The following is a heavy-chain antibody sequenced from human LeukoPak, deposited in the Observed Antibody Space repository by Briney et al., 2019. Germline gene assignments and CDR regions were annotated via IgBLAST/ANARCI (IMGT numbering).Heavy chain of an antibody. J-gene: IGHJ6*04. V-gene: IGHV3-53*01. D-gene: IGHD3-10*02. Sequence: GGSLRLSCAASGFTVSSNYMTWVRQAPGKGLEWVSVIYKNAITYHADTVKGRFTISRDNSKNMLYLQMNSLGAEDTAVYYCAELGITMIGGVWGKGTTVTISS. CDR2: IYKNAIT. CDR3: AELGITMIGGV. CDR1: GFTVSSNY.